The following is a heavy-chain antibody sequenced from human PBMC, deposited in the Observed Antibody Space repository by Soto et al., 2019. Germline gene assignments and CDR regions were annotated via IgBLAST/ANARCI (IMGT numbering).Heavy chain of an antibody. D-gene: IGHD2-15*01. CDR2: IIPILGIA. CDR1: GGTFSSYT. J-gene: IGHJ6*02. Sequence: QVQLVQSGAEVKKPGSSVKVSCKASGGTFSSYTISWVRQAPGQGLEWMGRIIPILGIANYAQKFQGRVTIPADNSTSTAYMELSSLRSEDTAVYYCARIPPVVPLRGGPLGYYGMDVWGQGTTVTVSS. CDR3: ARIPPVVPLRGGPLGYYGMDV. V-gene: IGHV1-69*02.